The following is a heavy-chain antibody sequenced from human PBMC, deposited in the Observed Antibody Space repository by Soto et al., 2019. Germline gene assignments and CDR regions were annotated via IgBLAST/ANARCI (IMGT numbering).Heavy chain of an antibody. CDR1: GFTFSSYP. CDR3: ARGPITQTSFIDH. V-gene: IGHV3-30-3*01. J-gene: IGHJ4*02. Sequence: GGSLRLSCEASGFTFSSYPMHWVRQAPGKGLEWVTVISYDGGNQYYADSVKGRFTISRDNSKDTLYLQMHSLRSDDTAVYFCARGPITQTSFIDHWGQGTLVTVSS. CDR2: ISYDGGNQ. D-gene: IGHD1-20*01.